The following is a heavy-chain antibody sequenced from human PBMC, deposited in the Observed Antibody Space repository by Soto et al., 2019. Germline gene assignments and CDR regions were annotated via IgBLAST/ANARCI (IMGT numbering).Heavy chain of an antibody. CDR1: GYRFTRYW. D-gene: IGHD2-2*01. CDR3: ARRRYCSSTSCYGGMDV. V-gene: IGHV5-10-1*01. CDR2: IDPSDSYT. J-gene: IGHJ6*02. Sequence: GESPNLFCKGSGYRFTRYWFSVVGQMPGEGLEWMGRIDPSDSYTNYSPSFQGHVTISADKSISTAYLQWSSLKASDTAMYYCARRRYCSSTSCYGGMDVWGQGTTVTVSS.